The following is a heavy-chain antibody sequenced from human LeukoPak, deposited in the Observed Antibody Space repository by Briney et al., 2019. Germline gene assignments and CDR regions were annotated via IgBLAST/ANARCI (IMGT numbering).Heavy chain of an antibody. Sequence: SETLSLTCAVYGGSFSDYDWTWIRQPPGKGLEWLGEINHSGSTNYNPALKSRVTISLATSKTQFPLKLSSVTAADTAVYYCARYYDSRGYYPGTAYFQHWGQGTLVTVSS. V-gene: IGHV4-34*01. J-gene: IGHJ1*01. CDR2: INHSGST. CDR3: ARYYDSRGYYPGTAYFQH. D-gene: IGHD3-22*01. CDR1: GGSFSDYD.